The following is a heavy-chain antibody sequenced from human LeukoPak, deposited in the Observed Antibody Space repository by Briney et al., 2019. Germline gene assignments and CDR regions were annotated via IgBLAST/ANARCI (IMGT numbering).Heavy chain of an antibody. V-gene: IGHV4-39*01. CDR3: ARHPNPNYYYYYMDV. Sequence: PSETLSLTCTVSGGSISSSSYYWGWIRQPPGKGLEWIGEINHRGSTTYSPSLKSRVTISVDTSKNQFSLKLSSVTAADTAVYYCARHPNPNYYYYYMDVWGKGTTVTISS. D-gene: IGHD1-14*01. J-gene: IGHJ6*03. CDR1: GGSISSSSYY. CDR2: INHRGST.